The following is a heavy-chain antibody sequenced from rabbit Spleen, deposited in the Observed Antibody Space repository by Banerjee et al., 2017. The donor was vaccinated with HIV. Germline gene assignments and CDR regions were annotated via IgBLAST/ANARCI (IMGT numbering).Heavy chain of an antibody. Sequence: QSLEESGGDLVKPGASLTLTCIASGVSFSGGYNMCWVRPGPGKGLEWIACIYTGSSGSTAYASWVNGRFTISRSTSLNTVTLQMTSLTAADTATYFCARDGISFVSTGWGLTRLDLWGQGTLVTV. CDR3: ARDGISFVSTGWGLTRLDL. D-gene: IGHD4-1*01. J-gene: IGHJ3*01. V-gene: IGHV1S40*01. CDR1: GVSFSGGYN. CDR2: IYTGSSGST.